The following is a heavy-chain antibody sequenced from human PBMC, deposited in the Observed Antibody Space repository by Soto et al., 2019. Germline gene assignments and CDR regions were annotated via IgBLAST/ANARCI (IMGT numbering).Heavy chain of an antibody. CDR3: ATQRLREHAYDI. V-gene: IGHV3-53*01. Sequence: DVQLVESGGGLIQPGGSLRLSCAASGLNVSGKKYSAVVRQAPGKRPEVASGVCDLDCTYYADSVRGRFTTSIGSSRTTLYLQMRHLRAEDTALYSSATQRLREHAYDIWGQGTMVTVSS. J-gene: IGHJ3*02. CDR2: VCDLDCT. CDR1: GLNVSGKKY. D-gene: IGHD6-25*01.